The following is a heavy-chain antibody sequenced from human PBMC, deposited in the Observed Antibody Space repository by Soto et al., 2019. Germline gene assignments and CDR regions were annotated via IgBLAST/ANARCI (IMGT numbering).Heavy chain of an antibody. Sequence: QITLKESGPTLVKPTQTLTLTCTFSGFSLGTSGVGVGWIRQPPGKALEWLAFIYWDDDRRYSPSLRSRLTIPKDPSRNQVVLTMTNMDPLNTATYYCAHRRPPAVQNWNSGYFDFWGQGTLVTVSS. V-gene: IGHV2-5*02. CDR1: GFSLGTSGVG. J-gene: IGHJ4*02. CDR2: IYWDDDR. D-gene: IGHD1-7*01. CDR3: AHRRPPAVQNWNSGYFDF.